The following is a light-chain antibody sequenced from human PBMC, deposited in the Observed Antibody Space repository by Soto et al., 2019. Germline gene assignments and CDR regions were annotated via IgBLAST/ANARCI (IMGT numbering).Light chain of an antibody. CDR1: QSLTNNY. J-gene: IGKJ1*01. CDR3: QQDDAVVT. V-gene: IGKV3-20*01. CDR2: GAA. Sequence: EIVLTQSPGTLSLSPGERATLSCRASQSLTNNYFAWYQQKPGRALSLLIDGAATRATGIPDRFSGSGSGTDFSLTISRLEPEDVAVYYCQQDDAVVTFGQGNKVE.